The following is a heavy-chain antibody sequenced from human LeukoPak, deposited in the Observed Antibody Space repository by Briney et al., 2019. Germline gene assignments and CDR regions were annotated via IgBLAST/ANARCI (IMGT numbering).Heavy chain of an antibody. Sequence: GGSLRLSCAASGFTFSSYGMHWVRQAPGKGLEWVSAISGSGGSTYYADSVKGRFTISRDNSKNTLYLQMNSLRAEDTAVYYCAKIIVVVPAARNFDYWGQGTLVTVSS. V-gene: IGHV3-23*01. CDR3: AKIIVVVPAARNFDY. D-gene: IGHD2-2*01. CDR2: ISGSGGST. J-gene: IGHJ4*02. CDR1: GFTFSSYG.